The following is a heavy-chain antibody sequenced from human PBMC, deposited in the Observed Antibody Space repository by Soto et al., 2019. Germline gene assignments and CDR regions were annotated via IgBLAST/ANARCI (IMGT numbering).Heavy chain of an antibody. CDR1: GGSISNSNW. CDR3: AHRPIVGAAI. J-gene: IGHJ4*02. D-gene: IGHD1-26*01. CDR2: IFHSGST. Sequence: QVQLQESGPGLVKPSGTLSLTCAVFGGSISNSNWWTWVRQPPGKGLDWIGEIFHSGSTNYNSSLMGRVTISVDKANNQFSLKLSSVPAADTAVYHCAHRPIVGAAIWGQGTLVTVSS. V-gene: IGHV4-4*02.